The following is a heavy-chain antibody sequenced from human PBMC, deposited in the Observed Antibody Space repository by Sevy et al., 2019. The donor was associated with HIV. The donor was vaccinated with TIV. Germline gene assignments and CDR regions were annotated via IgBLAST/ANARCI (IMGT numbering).Heavy chain of an antibody. V-gene: IGHV4-61*01. Sequence: ETLSLTCAVSGVSVSSDTYYWSWIRQPPGKGLEWIGYVYHTGSTNYRPSYKSRVTISVDTSKNQFSLRLFSVAAADTAVYYCAREPYLFDKSGYYWDYWGQGALVTVSS. CDR2: VYHTGST. CDR3: AREPYLFDKSGYYWDY. J-gene: IGHJ4*02. CDR1: GVSVSSDTYY. D-gene: IGHD3-22*01.